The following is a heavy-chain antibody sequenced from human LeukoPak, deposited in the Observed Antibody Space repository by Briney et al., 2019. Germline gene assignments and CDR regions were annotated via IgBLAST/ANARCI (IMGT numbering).Heavy chain of an antibody. J-gene: IGHJ4*02. CDR2: IYHSGTT. Sequence: SETLSLTCAVSTYSLTSGYFWGWIRQPPGKGLEWIASIYHSGTTYYNPSLRNRVTLFVDTSKNQFSLKLTSLTAADTAVYYCARDGVFLDSDGYSFDYWGQGTLVTVSS. V-gene: IGHV4-38-2*02. CDR1: TYSLTSGYF. CDR3: ARDGVFLDSDGYSFDY. D-gene: IGHD3-22*01.